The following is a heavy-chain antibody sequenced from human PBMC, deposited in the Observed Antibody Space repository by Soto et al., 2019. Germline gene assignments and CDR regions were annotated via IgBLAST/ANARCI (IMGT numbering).Heavy chain of an antibody. Sequence: QITLKESGPTLVKPTQSLTLTCTVSGFSLSGDGVGVGCIRQPPGKALEWLALIYWDDDHRYSPSLKTRLTITKDTSKNQVVLTMTNMDPVDTATYYCAHAFGGTSWPNDAFDIWGQGTVVTVSS. CDR3: AHAFGGTSWPNDAFDI. J-gene: IGHJ3*02. V-gene: IGHV2-5*02. CDR1: GFSLSGDGVG. CDR2: IYWDDDH. D-gene: IGHD3-3*02.